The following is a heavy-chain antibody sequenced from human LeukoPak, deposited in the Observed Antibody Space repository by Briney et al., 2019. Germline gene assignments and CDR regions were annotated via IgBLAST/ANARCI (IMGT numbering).Heavy chain of an antibody. CDR3: AKGGSQWLVYSLFDY. D-gene: IGHD6-19*01. J-gene: IGHJ4*02. Sequence: SGGSLKLSCAASGFTFSSYAMSWIRQAPGKGLEWVSGISGSGGATYEDSVKGRFTISRDNSKNTLYVQMNSLRAEDTAVYYCAKGGSQWLVYSLFDYWGQGTLVTVSS. CDR2: ISGSGGAT. CDR1: GFTFSSYA. V-gene: IGHV3-23*01.